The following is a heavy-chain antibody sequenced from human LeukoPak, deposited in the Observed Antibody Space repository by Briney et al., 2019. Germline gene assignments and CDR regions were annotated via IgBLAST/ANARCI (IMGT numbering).Heavy chain of an antibody. D-gene: IGHD2-15*01. CDR3: ARDHSSCSGGSCYYYYYYMDV. CDR1: GFTFSSYA. J-gene: IGHJ6*03. CDR2: ISSSSSYI. Sequence: GGSLRLSCAASGFTFSSYAMHWVRQAPGKGLEWVSSISSSSSYIYYADSVKGRFTISRDNAKNSLYLQMNSLRAEDTAVYYCARDHSSCSGGSCYYYYYYMDVWGKGTTVTISS. V-gene: IGHV3-21*01.